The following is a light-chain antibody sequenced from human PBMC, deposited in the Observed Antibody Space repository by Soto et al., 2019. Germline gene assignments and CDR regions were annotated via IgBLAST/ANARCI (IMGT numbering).Light chain of an antibody. V-gene: IGLV2-23*01. CDR1: SSDVGSYNL. Sequence: QSGLTQPASVSGSPGQSITISCTGTSSDVGSYNLVSWYQQHPGKAPKLMIYEGSKRPSGVSNRFSGSKSGNTASLTISGLQAEDEADYYCCSYAGSSTSLYVFGTGTQLTVL. CDR2: EGS. CDR3: CSYAGSSTSLYV. J-gene: IGLJ1*01.